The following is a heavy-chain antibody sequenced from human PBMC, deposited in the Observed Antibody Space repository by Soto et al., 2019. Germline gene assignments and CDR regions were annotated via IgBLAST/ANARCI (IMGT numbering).Heavy chain of an antibody. D-gene: IGHD6-19*01. CDR1: GFTFSSYG. Sequence: GGSLRLSCAASGFTFSSYGMHWFRQAPGKGLEWVAVISYDGSNKYYADSVKGRFTISRDNSKNTLYLQMNSLRAEDTAVYYCAKGPAAYSSGWYGLDYWGQGTLVTVSS. V-gene: IGHV3-30*18. CDR2: ISYDGSNK. CDR3: AKGPAAYSSGWYGLDY. J-gene: IGHJ4*02.